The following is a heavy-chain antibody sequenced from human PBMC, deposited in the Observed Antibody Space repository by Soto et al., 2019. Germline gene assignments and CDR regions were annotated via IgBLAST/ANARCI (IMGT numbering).Heavy chain of an antibody. V-gene: IGHV1-46*01. D-gene: IGHD6-19*01. Sequence: ASVKVSCKASGYTFTSYYMHWVRQAPGQGLEWMGIINPSGGSTSYAQKFQGRVTMTRDTSTSTVYMELSSVTAADTAVYYCARGVRSGWYGDYFDYWGQGTLVTVSS. J-gene: IGHJ4*02. CDR1: GYTFTSYY. CDR3: ARGVRSGWYGDYFDY. CDR2: INPSGGST.